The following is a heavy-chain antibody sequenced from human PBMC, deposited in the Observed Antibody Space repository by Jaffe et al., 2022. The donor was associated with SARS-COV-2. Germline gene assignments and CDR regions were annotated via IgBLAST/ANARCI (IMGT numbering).Heavy chain of an antibody. Sequence: QVQLVESGGGVVQPGRSLRLSCAASGFTFSSYGMHWVRQAPGKGLEWVAVISYDGSNKYYADSVKGRFTISRDNSKNTLYLQMNSLRAEDTAVYYCAKDWYSSSYHLFDYWGQGTLVTVSS. J-gene: IGHJ4*02. CDR3: AKDWYSSSYHLFDY. D-gene: IGHD6-13*01. V-gene: IGHV3-30*18. CDR1: GFTFSSYG. CDR2: ISYDGSNK.